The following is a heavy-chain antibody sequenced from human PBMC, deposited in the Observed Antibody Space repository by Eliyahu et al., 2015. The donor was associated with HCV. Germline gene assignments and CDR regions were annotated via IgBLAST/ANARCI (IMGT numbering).Heavy chain of an antibody. CDR3: ASEPRDGHNWADY. V-gene: IGHV3-11*06. CDR1: GIIFSDYY. J-gene: IGHJ4*02. D-gene: IGHD5-24*01. Sequence: QVQLVESGGGLVRPGGSLRLSCAASGIIFSDYYMYWIRQAPGKGLEWVSSITSSGTYTNYADSVKGRFTISRDNAKSSLYLQMSSLRVDDTAVYYCASEPRDGHNWADYWGQGTVVTVSS. CDR2: ITSSGTYT.